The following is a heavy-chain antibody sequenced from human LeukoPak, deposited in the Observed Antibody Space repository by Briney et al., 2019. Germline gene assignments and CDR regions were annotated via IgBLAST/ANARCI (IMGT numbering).Heavy chain of an antibody. CDR2: ISAYNSNT. V-gene: IGHV1-18*01. Sequence: ASVKVSCKASGYTFTSYGINWVRQAPGQGLEWMGWISAYNSNTHYAQKLQGRVTMTTDTSTSTAYMEVSRLRSDDTAVYYCARVKTMIIVVSLFDYWGQGTLVTVSS. J-gene: IGHJ4*02. D-gene: IGHD3-22*01. CDR3: ARVKTMIIVVSLFDY. CDR1: GYTFTSYG.